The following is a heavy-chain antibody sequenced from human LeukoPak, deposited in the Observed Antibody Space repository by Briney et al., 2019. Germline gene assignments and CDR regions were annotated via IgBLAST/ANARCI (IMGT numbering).Heavy chain of an antibody. Sequence: ASVTVSCKASGYTFTGYYMHWVRQAPGQGLEWMGWINPNSGGTNYAQKFQGRVTMTRDTSISTAYMELSRLRSDDTTVYYCARQTTYYYYMDVWGKGTTVTVSS. CDR2: INPNSGGT. CDR1: GYTFTGYY. CDR3: ARQTTYYYYMDV. J-gene: IGHJ6*03. V-gene: IGHV1-2*02. D-gene: IGHD4-17*01.